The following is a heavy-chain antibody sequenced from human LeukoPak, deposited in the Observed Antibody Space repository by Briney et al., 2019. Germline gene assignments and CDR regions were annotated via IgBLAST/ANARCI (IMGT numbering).Heavy chain of an antibody. Sequence: TSETLSLTCAVYGASFSGYYWSWIRQPPGKGLEWLGEINHSGSTNYNPSLKSRVTISVDTSKNQFSLKLSSVTAADTALYYCARGEYDYAWGSYSPNAFAMWGQGTMVTVSS. V-gene: IGHV4-34*01. D-gene: IGHD3-16*01. CDR1: GASFSGYY. CDR3: ARGEYDYAWGSYSPNAFAM. CDR2: INHSGST. J-gene: IGHJ3*02.